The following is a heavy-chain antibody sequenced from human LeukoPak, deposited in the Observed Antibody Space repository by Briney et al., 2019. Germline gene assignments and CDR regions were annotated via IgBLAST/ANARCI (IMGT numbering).Heavy chain of an antibody. CDR1: GFTFSTYG. J-gene: IGHJ4*02. D-gene: IGHD3-3*01. V-gene: IGHV3-23*01. Sequence: GGSLRLSCAASGFTFSTYGMSWVRQAPGKGLEWVSAITTSGGSTYYADSVKGRFTISRDNSKNTLYLQMNSLRAEDTAVYYCARDWSHRCFDYWGQGTLVTVSS. CDR3: ARDWSHRCFDY. CDR2: ITTSGGST.